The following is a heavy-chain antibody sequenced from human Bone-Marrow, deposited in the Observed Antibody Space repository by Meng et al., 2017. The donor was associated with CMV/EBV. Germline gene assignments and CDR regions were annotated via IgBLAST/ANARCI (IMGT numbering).Heavy chain of an antibody. J-gene: IGHJ1*01. V-gene: IGHV4-59*12. CDR1: GGSISSYY. Sequence: SETLSLTCTVSGGSISSYYWSWIRQPPGKGLEWIGYIYYSGSTNYNPSLKSRVTISVDTSKNQFSLKLSSVTAADTAVYYCARDYSPGGELLPEYFQHWGQGTLVTVSS. CDR3: ARDYSPGGELLPEYFQH. D-gene: IGHD1-26*01. CDR2: IYYSGST.